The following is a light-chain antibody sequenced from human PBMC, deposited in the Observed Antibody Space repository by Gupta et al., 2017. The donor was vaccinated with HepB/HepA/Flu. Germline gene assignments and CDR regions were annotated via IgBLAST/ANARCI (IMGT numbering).Light chain of an antibody. J-gene: IGLJ2*01. V-gene: IGLV2-23*02. Sequence: IHEVNKRASGVSDRFSGSKSANTASLTISGLQAEDEADYFCCLYTSDWVWIGGGTKLTVL. CDR3: CLYTSDWVW. CDR2: EVN.